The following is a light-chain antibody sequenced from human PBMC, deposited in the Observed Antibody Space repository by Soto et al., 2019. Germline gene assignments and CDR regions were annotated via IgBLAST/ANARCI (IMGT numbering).Light chain of an antibody. Sequence: EIVLTQSPGTLSLSPGERATISCRASQSVSSSYLGWYQQKPGQAPRLLIYGPSSRATGIPDRFSGSGSGTDFPLTISRREPEDFAVYYCQQYGSSPWTFGHGTKVEIK. CDR3: QQYGSSPWT. CDR2: GPS. CDR1: QSVSSSY. J-gene: IGKJ1*01. V-gene: IGKV3-20*01.